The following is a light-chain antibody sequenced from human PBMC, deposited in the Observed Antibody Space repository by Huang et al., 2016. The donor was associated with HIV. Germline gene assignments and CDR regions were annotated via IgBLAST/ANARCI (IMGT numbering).Light chain of an antibody. CDR1: QGVSSK. J-gene: IGKJ1*01. CDR3: QQYNKWPPT. Sequence: EIVMTQSPATLSVSPGERATLSCRASQGVSSKLAWYQQEPGQAPRLLIYGASTRATGIPARFSGSGSGTEFTLTINSLQSEDFAVYYCQQYNKWPPTFGQGTKVEIK. CDR2: GAS. V-gene: IGKV3-15*01.